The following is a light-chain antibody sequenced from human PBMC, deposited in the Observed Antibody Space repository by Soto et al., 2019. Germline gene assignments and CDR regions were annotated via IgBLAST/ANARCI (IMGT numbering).Light chain of an antibody. J-gene: IGLJ1*01. CDR3: QSYDRSLSGYV. Sequence: QSVLTQPPSVSGAPGQRVTISCTGSSSNIGAGFDVHWYQQLPGTAPKLLIYGNGNRPSGVPDRFSGSKSGTSASLAITGLQPDDEADYYCQSYDRSLSGYVFGAGTKVTVL. V-gene: IGLV1-40*01. CDR2: GNG. CDR1: SSNIGAGFD.